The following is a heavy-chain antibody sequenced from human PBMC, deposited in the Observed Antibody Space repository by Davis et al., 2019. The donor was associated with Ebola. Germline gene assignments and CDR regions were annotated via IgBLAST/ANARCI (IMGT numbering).Heavy chain of an antibody. Sequence: AASVKVSCKASGYTFINYAIHWVRQAPGQRLEWMGWISAYNGNTNYAQKLQGRVTMTTDTSTSTAYMELRSLRSDDTAVYYCARDFLELRYYGMDVWGQGTTVTVSS. D-gene: IGHD1-7*01. CDR3: ARDFLELRYYGMDV. CDR2: ISAYNGNT. J-gene: IGHJ6*02. V-gene: IGHV1-18*01. CDR1: GYTFINYA.